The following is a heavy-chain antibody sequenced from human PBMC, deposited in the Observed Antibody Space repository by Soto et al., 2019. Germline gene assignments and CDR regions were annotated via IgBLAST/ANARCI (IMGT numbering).Heavy chain of an antibody. Sequence: GGSLRLSCVASGFTFSNYAMHWVRQAPGKGLEWVAIVSYDGDNEYYADSVRGRFFISRDNSRNTLYLQMNSLRAEDTAVYYCARVRFYYDSSGETYYFDYWGQGTPVTVSS. V-gene: IGHV3-30*03. CDR3: ARVRFYYDSSGETYYFDY. D-gene: IGHD3-22*01. CDR1: GFTFSNYA. J-gene: IGHJ4*02. CDR2: VSYDGDNE.